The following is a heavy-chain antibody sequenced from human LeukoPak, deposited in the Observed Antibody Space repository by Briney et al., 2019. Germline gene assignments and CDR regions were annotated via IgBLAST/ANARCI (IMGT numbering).Heavy chain of an antibody. CDR1: GGTFSSYA. CDR2: IIPIFVTA. CDR3: ARESCSSTSCYTDWFDP. J-gene: IGHJ5*02. D-gene: IGHD2-2*02. V-gene: IGHV1-69*05. Sequence: ASVKVSCKASGGTFSSYAISWVRQAPGQGLEWMGGIIPIFVTANYAQKFQGRVTITTDESTSTAYMELSSRRSEDTAVYYCARESCSSTSCYTDWFDPWGEGTLVTVSS.